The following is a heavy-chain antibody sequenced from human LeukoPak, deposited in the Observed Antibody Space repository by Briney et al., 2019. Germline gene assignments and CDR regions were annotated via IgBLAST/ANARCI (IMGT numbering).Heavy chain of an antibody. J-gene: IGHJ5*02. Sequence: KPSETLSLTCTVSGGSISSSSYYWGLIRQPPGKGLEWIGSIYYSGSTYYNPSLKSRVTISVDTSKNQFSLKLSSVTAADTAVYYCASYYDSSGYYYLGWFDPWGQGTLVTVSS. CDR2: IYYSGST. CDR3: ASYYDSSGYYYLGWFDP. D-gene: IGHD3-22*01. V-gene: IGHV4-39*01. CDR1: GGSISSSSYY.